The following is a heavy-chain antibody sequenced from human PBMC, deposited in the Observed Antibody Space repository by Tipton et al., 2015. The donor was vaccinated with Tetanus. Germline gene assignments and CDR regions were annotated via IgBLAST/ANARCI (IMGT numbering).Heavy chain of an antibody. D-gene: IGHD1-1*01. J-gene: IGHJ6*02. V-gene: IGHV3-30-3*01. CDR1: GFTFSSYA. Sequence: SLRLSCAASGFTFSSYAMHWVRQAPGKGLEWVAVISYDGSNKYYADSVKGRFTISRDNSKNTLYLQMNSLRAEDTAVYYCARAALQPAADHPYGMNVWGQGTTVTVSS. CDR3: ARAALQPAADHPYGMNV. CDR2: ISYDGSNK.